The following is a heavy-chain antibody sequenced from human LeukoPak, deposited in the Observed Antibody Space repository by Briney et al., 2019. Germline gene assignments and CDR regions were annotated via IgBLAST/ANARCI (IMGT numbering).Heavy chain of an antibody. Sequence: GRSLGKSCATSGFTFASYGMACSRQAPGKGLDWDSRIRNPGTHPHYADSVKGRFTISRGNSKNTLVLQMNHLKAKDTALYYCALQFWNGYSWGQGTRVIVSS. CDR1: GFTFASYG. J-gene: IGHJ4*02. CDR2: IRNPGTHP. D-gene: IGHD5-24*01. V-gene: IGHV3-23*01. CDR3: ALQFWNGYS.